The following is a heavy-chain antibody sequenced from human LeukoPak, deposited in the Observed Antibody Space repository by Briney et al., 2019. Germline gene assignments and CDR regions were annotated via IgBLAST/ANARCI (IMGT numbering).Heavy chain of an antibody. CDR2: IYPGDSDT. CDR3: ARVQSSGWYRGAFDI. Sequence: GEPLKISCQGSGYSFTSYWIGWVRQMPGRGLEGMGIIYPGDSDTRYSPSFQGQVTISAHKSISTAYLQSTRLKASNTAMYYCARVQSSGWYRGAFDIWGQGTMVTVSS. V-gene: IGHV5-51*01. D-gene: IGHD6-19*01. CDR1: GYSFTSYW. J-gene: IGHJ3*02.